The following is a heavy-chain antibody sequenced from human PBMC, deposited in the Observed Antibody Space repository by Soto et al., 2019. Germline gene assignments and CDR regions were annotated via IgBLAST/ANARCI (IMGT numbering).Heavy chain of an antibody. CDR1: GFTFSSYG. D-gene: IGHD6-19*01. Sequence: GWSLRLSCAASGFTFSSYGMHWVRQAPGKGLEWVAVISYDGSNKYYADSVKGRFTISRDNSKNTLYLQMNSLRAEDTAVYYCANGAVAGPFYFDYWGQGTLVTVSS. J-gene: IGHJ4*02. V-gene: IGHV3-30*18. CDR2: ISYDGSNK. CDR3: ANGAVAGPFYFDY.